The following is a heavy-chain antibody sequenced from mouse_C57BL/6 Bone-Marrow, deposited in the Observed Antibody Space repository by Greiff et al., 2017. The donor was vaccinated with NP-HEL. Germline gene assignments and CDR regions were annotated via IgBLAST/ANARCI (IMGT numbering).Heavy chain of an antibody. D-gene: IGHD2-4*01. V-gene: IGHV5-17*01. Sequence: EVKLMESGGGLVKPGGSLKLSCAASGFTFSDYGMHWVRQAPEKGLEWVAYISSGSSTIYYADTVKGRFTISRDNAKNTLFLQMTSLRSEDTAMYYCARPRDYDLYYFDYWGQGTTLTVSS. J-gene: IGHJ2*01. CDR2: ISSGSSTI. CDR1: GFTFSDYG. CDR3: ARPRDYDLYYFDY.